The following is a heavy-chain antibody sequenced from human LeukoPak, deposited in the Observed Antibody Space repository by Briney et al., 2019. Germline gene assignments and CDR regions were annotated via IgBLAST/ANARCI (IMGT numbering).Heavy chain of an antibody. CDR3: ARDSTATSSPIDY. CDR2: ISGSSSTI. J-gene: IGHJ4*02. Sequence: PGGSLRLSCAASGFTFSSYSINWVRQAPGKGLEWVSYISGSSSTIYYADSVKGRFTISRDNAKNPLYLQMNSLRDEDTAVYYCARDSTATSSPIDYWGQGTLVTVSS. CDR1: GFTFSSYS. V-gene: IGHV3-48*02.